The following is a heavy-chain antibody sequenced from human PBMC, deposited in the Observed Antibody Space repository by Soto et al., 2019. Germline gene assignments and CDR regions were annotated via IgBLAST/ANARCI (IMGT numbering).Heavy chain of an antibody. J-gene: IGHJ6*02. CDR3: ARDRGYDAHDYYYNAMDV. D-gene: IGHD2-15*01. CDR1: GFTFRTYT. CDR2: IRGFSPYT. Sequence: GGSLRLSCVASGFTFRTYTVNWVRQAPGKGLEWVSGIRGFSPYTFYAESVKGRFTISRDNAKNSLYLQMNSLGVEDTAVYYCARDRGYDAHDYYYNAMDVWGQGTTVTVSS. V-gene: IGHV3-21*01.